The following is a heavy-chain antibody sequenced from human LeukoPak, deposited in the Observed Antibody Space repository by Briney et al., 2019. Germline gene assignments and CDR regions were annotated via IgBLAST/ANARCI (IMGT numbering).Heavy chain of an antibody. J-gene: IGHJ6*03. V-gene: IGHV3-21*01. Sequence: GGSLRLSCAASGFTFSSSNMNWVRQAPGKGLEWISSISSSSNYIYYSDSVKGRFTISRDNAKNSLYLQMNSLRAEDTAVYYCARDHIVVATTLYYYMDVWGKGTTVTVSS. CDR3: ARDHIVVATTLYYYMDV. CDR2: ISSSSNYI. D-gene: IGHD2-21*01. CDR1: GFTFSSSN.